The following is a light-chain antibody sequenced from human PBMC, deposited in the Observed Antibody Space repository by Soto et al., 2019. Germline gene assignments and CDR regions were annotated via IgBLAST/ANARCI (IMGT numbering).Light chain of an antibody. CDR3: QQYASSPVT. Sequence: VVLTQSPGTLSLSPGERVTLSCGASQSISASYLAWYQQKPGQAPRLLIYGASRRATGIPDRFSAGGSGTHFTLNIKRLEPEDFEVYYCQQYASSPVTFGQGTKLEIQ. CDR1: QSISASY. J-gene: IGKJ2*01. V-gene: IGKV3-20*01. CDR2: GAS.